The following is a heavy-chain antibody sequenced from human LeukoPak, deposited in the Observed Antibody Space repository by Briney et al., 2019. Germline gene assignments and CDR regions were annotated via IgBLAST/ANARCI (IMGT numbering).Heavy chain of an antibody. V-gene: IGHV3-21*04. CDR1: GFTFSSYS. CDR3: ARLFSRGNIAVAGHFDY. J-gene: IGHJ4*02. D-gene: IGHD6-19*01. CDR2: ISSSSSYI. Sequence: PGGSLRLSCAASGFTFSSYSMNWVRQAPGKGLEWVSSISSSSSYIYYADSVKGRFTISRDNAKNSLYLQMNSLRAEDTAVYYCARLFSRGNIAVAGHFDYWGQGTLVTVSS.